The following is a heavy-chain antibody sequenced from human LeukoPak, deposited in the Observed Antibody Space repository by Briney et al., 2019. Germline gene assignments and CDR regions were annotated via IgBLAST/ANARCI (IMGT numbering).Heavy chain of an antibody. J-gene: IGHJ6*03. Sequence: PGGSLRLSCAASGFTFSTYAMSWVRQAPGKGLEWVSTIIGSGGSTFYADSVRGQFTISRDNSKNTVYLQMNSLRVEYTAVLYCAKMRGQLQLQYYMDVWGPGTTVAVSS. CDR3: AKMRGQLQLQYYMDV. D-gene: IGHD6-6*01. CDR2: IIGSGGST. V-gene: IGHV3-23*01. CDR1: GFTFSTYA.